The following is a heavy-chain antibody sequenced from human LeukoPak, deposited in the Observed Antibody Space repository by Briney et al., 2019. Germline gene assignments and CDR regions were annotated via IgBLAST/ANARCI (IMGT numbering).Heavy chain of an antibody. CDR3: ARDGRYCIITSCYGYYGMDV. J-gene: IGHJ6*02. CDR2: IYSGGVT. CDR1: GFTVSSNY. Sequence: PGGSLRLSCAASGFTVSSNYMSWVRQAPGKGLEWVSLIYSGGVTYYADSVKGRFIISRDNSKNTLDLQMNSLRPEDTAVYYCARDGRYCIITSCYGYYGMDVWGQGTTVTVTS. D-gene: IGHD2-2*01. V-gene: IGHV3-53*05.